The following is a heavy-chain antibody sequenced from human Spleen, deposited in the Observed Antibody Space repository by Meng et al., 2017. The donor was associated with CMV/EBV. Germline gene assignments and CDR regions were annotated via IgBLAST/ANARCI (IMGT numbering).Heavy chain of an antibody. V-gene: IGHV3-7*01. CDR2: IKQDASEK. D-gene: IGHD3-10*01. Sequence: GGSLRLSCAASGFTFGDYGMSWVRQAPGKGLEWVANIKQDASEKYYVDSVKGRFTISRDNAKNTLYLQMNSLRAEDTAVYFCARDTGLGSYKPFYYYGLDVWGQGATVTVSS. J-gene: IGHJ6*02. CDR1: GFTFGDYG. CDR3: ARDTGLGSYKPFYYYGLDV.